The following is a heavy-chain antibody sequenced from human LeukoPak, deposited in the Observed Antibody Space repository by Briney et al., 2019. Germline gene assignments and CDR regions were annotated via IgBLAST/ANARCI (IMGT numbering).Heavy chain of an antibody. V-gene: IGHV3-23*01. CDR3: ARYSGSYCDFDY. D-gene: IGHD1-26*01. J-gene: IGHJ4*02. CDR1: GFTFFTYA. CDR2: ISGSGGST. Sequence: GGSLRLSCAASGFTFFTYAMSWVRQAPGKGLEWVSTISGSGGSTYYADSVKGRFTISRDNSKNTLYLQMNSLRAEDTAVYYCARYSGSYCDFDYWGQGTLVTVSS.